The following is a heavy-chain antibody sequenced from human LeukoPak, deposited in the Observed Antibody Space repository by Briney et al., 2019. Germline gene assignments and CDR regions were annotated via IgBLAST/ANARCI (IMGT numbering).Heavy chain of an antibody. CDR1: GYTFTSYY. CDR3: ARDGDAAMVPYYFDY. CDR2: INPSGGST. J-gene: IGHJ4*02. V-gene: IGHV1-46*03. D-gene: IGHD5-18*01. Sequence: ASVKVSCKASGYTFTSYYMHWVRQAPGQGLEWMGIINPSGGSTSYAQKFQGRVTMTRDTSTSTDYMELSSLRSEDTAVYYCARDGDAAMVPYYFDYWGQGTLVTVSS.